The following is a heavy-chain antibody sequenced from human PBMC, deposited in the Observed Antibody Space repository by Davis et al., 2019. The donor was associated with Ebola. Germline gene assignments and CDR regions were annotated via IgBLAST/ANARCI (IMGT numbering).Heavy chain of an antibody. V-gene: IGHV4-34*01. CDR2: INHSGNT. CDR1: AGSFSGYY. CDR3: ARTSTWGYCSSTSCRPGELGY. J-gene: IGHJ4*02. Sequence: MPSETLSLTCAVYAGSFSGYYWSWIRQAPGKGLEWIGEINHSGNTNCNPSLKSRVTISVDTSKNQFSLKLSSVTAADTAVYYCARTSTWGYCSSTSCRPGELGYWGQGTLVTVSS. D-gene: IGHD2-2*01.